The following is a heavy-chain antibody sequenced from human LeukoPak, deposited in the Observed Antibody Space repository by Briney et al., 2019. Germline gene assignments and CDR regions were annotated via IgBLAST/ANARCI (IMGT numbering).Heavy chain of an antibody. CDR3: ARDGIYYYDSSGCDI. D-gene: IGHD3-22*01. J-gene: IGHJ3*02. Sequence: ASVKVSCKASGYTFTSYYMHWVRQAPGQGLEWMGIINPSGGSTSYAQKFQGRVTMTRDTSTSTVYMELSSLRSEATAVYYCARDGIYYYDSSGCDIWGQGTMVTVSS. V-gene: IGHV1-46*01. CDR1: GYTFTSYY. CDR2: INPSGGST.